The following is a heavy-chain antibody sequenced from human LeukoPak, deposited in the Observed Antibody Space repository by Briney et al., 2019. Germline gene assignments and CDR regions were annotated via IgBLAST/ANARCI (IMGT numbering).Heavy chain of an antibody. J-gene: IGHJ6*02. Sequence: GGSLRLSCAASGLTFSSYAMSWVRQAPGKGLEWVSAISGSGGSTYYADSVKGRFTISRDNSKNTLYLQMNSLRAEDTAVYYXXXXXXXXXXRVLLSNGMDVWGQGTTVTVSS. CDR2: ISGSGGST. CDR1: GLTFSSYA. V-gene: IGHV3-23*01. CDR3: XXXXXXXXXRVLLSNGMDV.